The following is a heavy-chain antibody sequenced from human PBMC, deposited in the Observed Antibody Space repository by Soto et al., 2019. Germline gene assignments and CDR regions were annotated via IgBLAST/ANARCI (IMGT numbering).Heavy chain of an antibody. CDR1: GFTFSSYA. CDR2: ISYDGSNK. D-gene: IGHD3-3*01. CDR3: ARDIGYPYYDFWSGPFDY. Sequence: QVQLVESGGGVVQPGRSLRLSCAASGFTFSSYAMHWVRQAPGKGLEWVAVISYDGSNKYYADSVKGRFAISRDNSKNALYLQMNSLRAEDTAVYYCARDIGYPYYDFWSGPFDYWGQGTLVTVSS. V-gene: IGHV3-30*09. J-gene: IGHJ4*02.